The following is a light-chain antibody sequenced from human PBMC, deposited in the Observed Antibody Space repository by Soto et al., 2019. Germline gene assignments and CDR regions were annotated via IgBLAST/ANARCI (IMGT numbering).Light chain of an antibody. CDR3: QQYGYSPIT. J-gene: IGKJ5*01. CDR1: QSVSSNY. CDR2: AAS. V-gene: IGKV3-20*01. Sequence: IVPPQSTATPSLSLGERATRSCRAGQSVSSNYLAWYQQKPGQAPRLLIYAASSRATGIPDRSSGSGSGTDFTLTIDGLEPEDLVVYYCQQYGYSPITVGQGTRLEIK.